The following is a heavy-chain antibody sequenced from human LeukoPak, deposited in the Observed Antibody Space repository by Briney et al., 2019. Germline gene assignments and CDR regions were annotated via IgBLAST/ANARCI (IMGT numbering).Heavy chain of an antibody. CDR1: GGSISSYY. V-gene: IGHV4-59*08. Sequence: SETLSLTCTVSGGSISSYYRSWIRQPPGKGLEWIGYIYYSGSTNYNPSLKSRVTISVDTSKNQFSLKLSSVTAADTAVYYCARQHRDYDILTGYYIEDEDWGQGTLVTVSS. CDR2: IYYSGST. CDR3: ARQHRDYDILTGYYIEDED. D-gene: IGHD3-9*01. J-gene: IGHJ4*02.